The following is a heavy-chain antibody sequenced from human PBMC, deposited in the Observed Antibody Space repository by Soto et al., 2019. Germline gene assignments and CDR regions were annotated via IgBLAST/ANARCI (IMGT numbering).Heavy chain of an antibody. CDR3: ARAYPYDFRSGYYSVYYYGMDV. J-gene: IGHJ6*02. CDR2: IIPIFGTA. Sequence: QVQLVQSGAEVKKPGSSVKVSCKASGGTFSSYAISWVRQAPGQGLEWMGGIIPIFGTANYAQKFQGRVTITADESTSTAYMELSSLRSEDTAVYYCARAYPYDFRSGYYSVYYYGMDVWGQGTTVTVSS. V-gene: IGHV1-69*01. D-gene: IGHD3-3*01. CDR1: GGTFSSYA.